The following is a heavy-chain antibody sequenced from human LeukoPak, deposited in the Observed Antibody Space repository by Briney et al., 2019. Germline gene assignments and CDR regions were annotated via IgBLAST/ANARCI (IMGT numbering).Heavy chain of an antibody. D-gene: IGHD3-22*01. CDR1: GFTFSNAW. CDR3: ITFSMIVVVIID. J-gene: IGHJ4*02. CDR2: IKSKSDGGTT. V-gene: IGHV3-15*01. Sequence: PGGSLRLSCAASGFTFSNAWMSWVRQAPGKGLEWVGRIKSKSDGGTTDYAAPVKGRFTISRDDSKNTLYLQMNSLKTEDTAVYYCITFSMIVVVIIDWGQGTLVTVSS.